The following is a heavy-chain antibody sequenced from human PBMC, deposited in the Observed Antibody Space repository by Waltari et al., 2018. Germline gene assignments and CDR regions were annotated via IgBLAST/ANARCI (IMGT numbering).Heavy chain of an antibody. D-gene: IGHD1-1*01. CDR3: ATYNLGFIYYRGLDV. J-gene: IGHJ6*02. Sequence: EVQLLESGGGLVQPGGSLRLSCEASGFRFSDFAMSWVRQAPGGGLGWVAAITKTGDATYYADSVRGRLTVSRDNSKNTLYVHMNSLRAEDAAVYYCATYNLGFIYYRGLDVWGQGTTVTVSS. V-gene: IGHV3-23*01. CDR1: GFRFSDFA. CDR2: ITKTGDAT.